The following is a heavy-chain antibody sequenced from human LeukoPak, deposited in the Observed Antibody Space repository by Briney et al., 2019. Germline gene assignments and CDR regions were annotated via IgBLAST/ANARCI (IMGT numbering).Heavy chain of an antibody. CDR2: ISYDGSNK. D-gene: IGHD1-26*01. CDR3: AKDPMGASPYYYYGMDV. CDR1: GFTFSSYG. Sequence: GGSLRLSCAASGFTFSSYGMHWVRQAPGKGLEWVEVISYDGSNKYYADSVKGRFTISRDNSKNTLYLQMNSLRAEDTAVYYCAKDPMGASPYYYYGMDVWGQGTTVTVSS. V-gene: IGHV3-30*18. J-gene: IGHJ6*02.